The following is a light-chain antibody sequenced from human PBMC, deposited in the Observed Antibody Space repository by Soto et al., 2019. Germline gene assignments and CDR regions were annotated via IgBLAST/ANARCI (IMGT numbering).Light chain of an antibody. J-gene: IGKJ4*01. CDR3: QQRSNWTRT. CDR1: QSVSSY. CDR2: DAS. Sequence: EIVLTQCPATLSLSPGERATLSCRASQSVSSYLAWYQQKPGQAPRLLIYDASNTATGIPARFSGSGSGTDFTLTISSLEPEDFAVYYCQQRSNWTRTFGGGTKVDIK. V-gene: IGKV3-11*01.